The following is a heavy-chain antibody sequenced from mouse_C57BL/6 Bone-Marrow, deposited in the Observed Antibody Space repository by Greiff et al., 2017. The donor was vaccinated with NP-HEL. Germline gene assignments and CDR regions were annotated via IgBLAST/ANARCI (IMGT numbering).Heavy chain of an antibody. CDR1: GFTFSDYY. D-gene: IGHD4-1*01. Sequence: EVQVVESEGGLVQPGSSMKLSCTASGFTFSDYYMAWVRQVPEKGLEWVANINYDGSSTYYLASLKSRFIISRDNAKNILYLQMSSLKSEDTATYYCARDLGRYWYFDVWGTGTTVTVSS. J-gene: IGHJ1*03. CDR3: ARDLGRYWYFDV. CDR2: INYDGSST. V-gene: IGHV5-16*01.